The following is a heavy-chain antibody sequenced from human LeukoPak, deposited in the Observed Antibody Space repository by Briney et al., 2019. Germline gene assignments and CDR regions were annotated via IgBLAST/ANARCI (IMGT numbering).Heavy chain of an antibody. CDR3: SRMTNRAFDI. D-gene: IGHD4-11*01. CDR2: ISSSGYDK. Sequence: GGSLRLSCAASGFTFSGYFMSWLRQAPGKGLEWVSDISSSGYDKYYADSVKARFTVSRDNAKNSLSLKVNSLRGEDTAVYYCSRMTNRAFDIWGQGTMVTVSS. V-gene: IGHV3-11*01. J-gene: IGHJ3*02. CDR1: GFTFSGYF.